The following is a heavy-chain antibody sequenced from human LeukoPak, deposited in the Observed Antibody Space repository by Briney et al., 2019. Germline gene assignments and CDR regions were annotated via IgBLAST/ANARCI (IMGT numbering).Heavy chain of an antibody. V-gene: IGHV4-34*01. Sequence: SETLSLTCAVYGGSFSGYYWSWIRQPLGKGLEWIGDINHSGSTNYNPSLKSRVTISVDTSKNQFSLKLSSVTAADTAVYYCATEWWLDLWGRGTLVTVSS. J-gene: IGHJ2*01. CDR1: GGSFSGYY. D-gene: IGHD2-15*01. CDR2: INHSGST. CDR3: ATEWWLDL.